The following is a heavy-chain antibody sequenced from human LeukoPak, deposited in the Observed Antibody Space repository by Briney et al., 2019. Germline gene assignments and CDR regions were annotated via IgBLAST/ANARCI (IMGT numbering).Heavy chain of an antibody. V-gene: IGHV3-23*01. CDR3: AKDHRDFGVVIKSLGY. J-gene: IGHJ4*02. CDR2: ITGSGGST. Sequence: GGSLRLSCAASGFTFSSYAMSWVRQAPGKGLEWVSSITGSGGSTYYADSVKGRFTISRDNSKNTLYLQMNSLRGEDTAVYYCAKDHRDFGVVIKSLGYWGQGTPVTVSS. D-gene: IGHD3-3*01. CDR1: GFTFSSYA.